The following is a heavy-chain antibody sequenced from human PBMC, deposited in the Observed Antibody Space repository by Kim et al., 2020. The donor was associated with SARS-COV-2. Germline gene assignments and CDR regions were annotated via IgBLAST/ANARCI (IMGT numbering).Heavy chain of an antibody. CDR2: ISWNSGSI. J-gene: IGHJ4*02. Sequence: GGSLRLSCAASGFTFGDYAMHWVRQAPGKGLEWVSGISWNSGSIGYADSVKGRFTISRDNAKNSLYLQMNSLRAEDTALYYCAKDNRGRSSSWNPFDYWGQGTLVTVSS. CDR3: AKDNRGRSSSWNPFDY. CDR1: GFTFGDYA. D-gene: IGHD6-13*01. V-gene: IGHV3-9*01.